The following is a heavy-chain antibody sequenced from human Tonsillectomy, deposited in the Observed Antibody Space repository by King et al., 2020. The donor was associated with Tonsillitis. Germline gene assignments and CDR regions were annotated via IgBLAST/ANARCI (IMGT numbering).Heavy chain of an antibody. CDR3: ARIGHGYNFGNGLDG. Sequence: VQLVESGGGVVQSGGSLRLSCEASGFSFSGHAMNWVRQAPGKGLEWVAVIGHDGRNIFHAESVEGRFTISRDNSRNMVHLQMNSLRLEDTAVYYCARIGHGYNFGNGLDGWGQGTTITVSS. D-gene: IGHD5-12*01. CDR1: GFSFSGHA. V-gene: IGHV3-30*04. CDR2: IGHDGRNI. J-gene: IGHJ6*02.